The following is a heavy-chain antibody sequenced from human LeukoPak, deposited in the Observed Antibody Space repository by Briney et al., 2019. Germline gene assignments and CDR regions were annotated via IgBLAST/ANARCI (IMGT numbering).Heavy chain of an antibody. V-gene: IGHV4-4*07. D-gene: IGHD1-26*01. CDR3: ARDFSGGYDRTWFDP. CDR1: GGSISTYY. Sequence: PSETLSLTCTVSGGSISTYYWSWIRQPAGKGLEWIGRIYTSGSTNYNPSLKSRVTMSVDTSKHQFSLNLISVAAADTAVYYCARDFSGGYDRTWFDPWGQGTLVTVSS. CDR2: IYTSGST. J-gene: IGHJ5*02.